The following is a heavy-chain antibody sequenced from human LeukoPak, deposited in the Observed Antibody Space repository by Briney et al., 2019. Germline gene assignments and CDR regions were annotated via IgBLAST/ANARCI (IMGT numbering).Heavy chain of an antibody. CDR3: VREPYSRSSDRHERTFDY. Sequence: VASVKVSCKASGYSFTAHFMHWIRQAPGQGPEWMGQSNADSLGTKYAPKFQGRVTMTRDTSIATAYMELTSLTSDDTAVYFCVREPYSRSSDRHERTFDYWGQGTLVTVSS. D-gene: IGHD6-6*01. V-gene: IGHV1-2*06. CDR2: SNADSLGT. J-gene: IGHJ4*02. CDR1: GYSFTAHF.